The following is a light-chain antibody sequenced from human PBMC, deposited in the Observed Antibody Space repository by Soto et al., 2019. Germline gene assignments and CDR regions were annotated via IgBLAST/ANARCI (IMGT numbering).Light chain of an antibody. V-gene: IGLV2-8*02. CDR1: SSDVGGYNY. CDR3: SSYAGSNNVV. Sequence: QSALTQPPSASRSPGQSVTISCTGTSSDVGGYNYVSWYQQHPGKAPKLMIYEVSKWPSGVPDRFSGSKSGNTASLTVSGLQAEDEADYYCSSYAGSNNVVFGGGTKLTVL. J-gene: IGLJ2*01. CDR2: EVS.